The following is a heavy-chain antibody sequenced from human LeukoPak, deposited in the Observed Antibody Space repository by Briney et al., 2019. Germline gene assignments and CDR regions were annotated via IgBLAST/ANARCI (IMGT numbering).Heavy chain of an antibody. Sequence: SQTLSLTCTVSGGSISSSSYYWSWIRQPAGKGLEWIGRIYISGSTTYNPSLKSRVTISLDTSKNQFSLKLSSVTAADTAMYYCARLLGYCTNGVYYTGYDAFDIWGQGTMVTVSS. CDR1: GGSISSSSYY. V-gene: IGHV4-61*02. CDR3: ARLLGYCTNGVYYTGYDAFDI. J-gene: IGHJ3*02. CDR2: IYISGST. D-gene: IGHD2-8*01.